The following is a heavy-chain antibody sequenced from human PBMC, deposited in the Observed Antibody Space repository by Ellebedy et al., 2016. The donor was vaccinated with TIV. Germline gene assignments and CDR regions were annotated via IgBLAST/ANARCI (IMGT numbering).Heavy chain of an antibody. V-gene: IGHV3-43D*03. CDR3: AKPHRRGSYYAYFQH. D-gene: IGHD3-10*01. Sequence: GESLKISXAASGFTFSSYVMHWVRQAPGKVLEWVSLISWDGGSTYYADSVKGRFTISRDNSKNSLYLQMNSLRAEDTALYYCAKPHRRGSYYAYFQHWGQGTLVTVSS. J-gene: IGHJ1*01. CDR1: GFTFSSYV. CDR2: ISWDGGST.